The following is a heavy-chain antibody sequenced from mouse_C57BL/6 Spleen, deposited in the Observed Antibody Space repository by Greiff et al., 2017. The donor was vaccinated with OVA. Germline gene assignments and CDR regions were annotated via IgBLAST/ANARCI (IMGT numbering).Heavy chain of an antibody. CDR3: AREGVYGNSHAWFAY. V-gene: IGHV1-82*01. Sequence: QVQLQQSGPELVKPGASVKISCKASGYAFSSSWMNWVKQRPGQGLEWIGRIYPGDGDTNYNGKFKGKATLTADKSSSTAYMQLSSLTSEDSAVYFCAREGVYGNSHAWFAYWGKGTLVTVSA. D-gene: IGHD1-1*01. J-gene: IGHJ3*01. CDR2: IYPGDGDT. CDR1: GYAFSSSW.